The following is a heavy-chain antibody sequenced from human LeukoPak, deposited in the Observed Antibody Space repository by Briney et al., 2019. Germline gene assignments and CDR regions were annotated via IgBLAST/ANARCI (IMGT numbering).Heavy chain of an antibody. V-gene: IGHV4-34*01. CDR2: INHSGSA. CDR1: GGSFSGYY. J-gene: IGHJ4*02. CDR3: ARVGYDFWSGSKEYYFDY. D-gene: IGHD3-3*01. Sequence: SETLSLTCAVYGGSFSGYYWSWIRQPPGKGLEWIGEINHSGSANYNPSLKSRVTISVDTSKNQFSLKLSSVTAADTAVYYCARVGYDFWSGSKEYYFDYWGQGALVTVSS.